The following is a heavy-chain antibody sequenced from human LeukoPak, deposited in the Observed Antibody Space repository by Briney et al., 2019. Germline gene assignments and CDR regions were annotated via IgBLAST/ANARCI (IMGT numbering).Heavy chain of an antibody. CDR1: GGPISSYH. CDR2: IYYSGST. Sequence: SETLSLTCTVSGGPISSYHWSWIRQPPGKGLEWIGYIYYSGSTNYNPSLKSRVTMSVDTSKNQFSLKLSSVTAADTAVYYCARGTVTTQYFDYWGQGTLVTVSS. D-gene: IGHD4-17*01. CDR3: ARGTVTTQYFDY. V-gene: IGHV4-59*01. J-gene: IGHJ4*02.